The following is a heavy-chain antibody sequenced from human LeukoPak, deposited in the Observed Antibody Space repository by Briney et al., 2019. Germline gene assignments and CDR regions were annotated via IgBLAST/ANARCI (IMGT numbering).Heavy chain of an antibody. J-gene: IGHJ4*02. CDR2: ISGRDDST. Sequence: PGGSLRLSCAASGFSFSNYAMSWVRQVPGKGLEWVSAISGRDDSTYYADSVKGRFTISRDTSKNTLYLQMNSLRVEDTAVYYCATSGSFLDWGQGTLVTVSS. CDR3: ATSGSFLD. D-gene: IGHD1-26*01. CDR1: GFSFSNYA. V-gene: IGHV3-23*01.